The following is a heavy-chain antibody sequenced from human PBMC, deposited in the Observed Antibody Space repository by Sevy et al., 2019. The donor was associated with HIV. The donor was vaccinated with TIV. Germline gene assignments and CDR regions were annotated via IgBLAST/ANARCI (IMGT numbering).Heavy chain of an antibody. D-gene: IGHD1-26*01. CDR1: GFIFSNFA. J-gene: IGHJ1*01. Sequence: GGSLRLSCAASGFIFSNFAMHWVRQAPGNGLEWVAVTSYDGSHKYYADSVKGRFTVSRDNSRNILSLEMNSLRRDDTAVYYCARGENNDEFFQYWGQGTLVTVSS. CDR3: ARGENNDEFFQY. CDR2: TSYDGSHK. V-gene: IGHV3-30*04.